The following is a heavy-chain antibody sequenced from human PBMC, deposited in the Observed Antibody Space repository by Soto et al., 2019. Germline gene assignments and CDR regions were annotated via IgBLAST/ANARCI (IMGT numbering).Heavy chain of an antibody. CDR2: IWNDGRKK. CDR3: ARELSSGFDY. V-gene: IGHV3-33*01. CDR1: GFTFSAYG. D-gene: IGHD3-22*01. Sequence: SGGSLRLSCAASGFTFSAYGIHWVRQAPGKGLEWVAVIWNDGRKKYYADSVKGRFTIARDNSKNTLYLQMNSLRAEDTAVYYCARELSSGFDYWGQGTLVTVSS. J-gene: IGHJ4*02.